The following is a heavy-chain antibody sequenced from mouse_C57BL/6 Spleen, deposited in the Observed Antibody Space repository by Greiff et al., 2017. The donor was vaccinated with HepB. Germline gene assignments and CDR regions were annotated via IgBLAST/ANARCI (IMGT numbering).Heavy chain of an antibody. CDR3: ASSDYDGAMDY. CDR1: FTFTDYY. V-gene: IGHV7-3*01. Sequence: EVQLQESGGGLVQPGGFTFTDYYMSWVRQPPGKALEWLGFIRNKANGYTTEYSASVKGRFTISRDNSQSILYLQMNALRAEDSATYYCASSDYDGAMDYWGQGTSVTVSS. CDR2: IRNKANGYTT. J-gene: IGHJ4*01. D-gene: IGHD2-4*01.